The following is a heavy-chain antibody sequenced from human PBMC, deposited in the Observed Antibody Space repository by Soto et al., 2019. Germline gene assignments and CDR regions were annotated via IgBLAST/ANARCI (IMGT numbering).Heavy chain of an antibody. V-gene: IGHV3-7*01. D-gene: IGHD3-22*01. J-gene: IGHJ3*02. CDR1: GFIFSPYW. Sequence: EVQLVESGGGLVQPGGSLRVSCAASGFIFSPYWMSWVRQAPGKGLEWVANIKRDGSETHYVDSVKGRFTISRDNTKKSLYLQMKSLRVEYTAVYYCARDAYNYDTSGYYRYDAFDMWGQGTMVTVSS. CDR3: ARDAYNYDTSGYYRYDAFDM. CDR2: IKRDGSET.